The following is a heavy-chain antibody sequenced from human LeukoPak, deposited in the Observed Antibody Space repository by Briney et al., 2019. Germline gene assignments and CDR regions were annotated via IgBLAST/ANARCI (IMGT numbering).Heavy chain of an antibody. V-gene: IGHV1-2*02. CDR3: ARAPPWGLSSSSDY. J-gene: IGHJ4*02. Sequence: ASVKVSCKASGYTFTGYYMHWVRQAPGQGLEWMGWINPNSGGTNYAQKFQGRVTMTRDTSISTAYMELSRLRSDDTAVYYCARAPPWGLSSSSDYWGQGTLVTVSS. CDR2: INPNSGGT. D-gene: IGHD6-6*01. CDR1: GYTFTGYY.